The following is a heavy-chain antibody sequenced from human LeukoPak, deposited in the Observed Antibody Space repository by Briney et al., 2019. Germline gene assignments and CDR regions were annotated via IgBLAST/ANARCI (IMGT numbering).Heavy chain of an antibody. D-gene: IGHD3-10*01. V-gene: IGHV4-39*07. CDR1: SGSISTSNYY. Sequence: SETLSLTCTVSSGSISTSNYYWGWVRQPPGKALEWIGNIFYSGSTYYSPSLKSRVTISLDTSRNQFSLKLSSVTAADTAVYYCARVSYGSGSYYNVHYFDYWGQGTLVTVSS. CDR2: IFYSGST. CDR3: ARVSYGSGSYYNVHYFDY. J-gene: IGHJ4*02.